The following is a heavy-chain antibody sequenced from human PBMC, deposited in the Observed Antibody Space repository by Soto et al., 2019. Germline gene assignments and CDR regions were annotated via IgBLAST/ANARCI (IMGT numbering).Heavy chain of an antibody. J-gene: IGHJ6*02. V-gene: IGHV4-59*11. CDR2: IYYRGST. Sequence: PSETLSLTCTVSGGSISSHYWSWVRQAPGKGLEWIGHIYYRGSTSYNPSLRSRSTISVDTSNNQFSLKLNSVTTADTAVYYCARDGREACGMDVWGQGPKVTVSS. CDR3: ARDGREACGMDV. CDR1: GGSISSHY.